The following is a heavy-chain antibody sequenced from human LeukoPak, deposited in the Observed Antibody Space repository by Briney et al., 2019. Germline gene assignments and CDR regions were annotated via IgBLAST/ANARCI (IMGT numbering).Heavy chain of an antibody. CDR1: GFTFSNYW. CDR2: INSDGSSR. J-gene: IGHJ4*02. V-gene: IGHV3-74*01. Sequence: GGSLRLSCAASGFTFSNYWMHWVRQAPGKGLVWVSRINSDGSSRNYADSVKGRFTISRDNPKNTLYLQMNSLRAEATAVYYCASASSHRIAAGGDYWGQATLVTVSS. CDR3: ASASSHRIAAGGDY. D-gene: IGHD6-13*01.